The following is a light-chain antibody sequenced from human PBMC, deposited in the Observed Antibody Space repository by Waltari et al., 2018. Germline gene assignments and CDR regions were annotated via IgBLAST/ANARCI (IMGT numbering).Light chain of an antibody. J-gene: IGKJ1*01. CDR1: RNVKSW. V-gene: IGKV1-5*03. CDR2: EAS. Sequence: DIQMTQSPSTLSASIGDRVTIICRASRNVKSWLAWYQQKPGKAPKPLIHEASGLQSGVPSRFSGSGSGTEFTLTISGLQPDDFASYYCQQYNNYPWTFGQGTKVEIK. CDR3: QQYNNYPWT.